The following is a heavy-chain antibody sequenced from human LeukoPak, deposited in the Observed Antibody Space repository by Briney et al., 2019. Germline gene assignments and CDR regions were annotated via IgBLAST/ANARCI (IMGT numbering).Heavy chain of an antibody. J-gene: IGHJ4*02. Sequence: GGSLKLSWAASGFSFSTSTMTWVRQVQGKGLEWVSSIGYTSTDKYYVASVKGRFTISRDYAENSLYLQMNSLRAEDSAVYYCVRGDNRDYWGQGTLVTVSS. CDR1: GFSFSTST. V-gene: IGHV3-21*01. CDR2: IGYTSTDK. CDR3: VRGDNRDY. D-gene: IGHD1-14*01.